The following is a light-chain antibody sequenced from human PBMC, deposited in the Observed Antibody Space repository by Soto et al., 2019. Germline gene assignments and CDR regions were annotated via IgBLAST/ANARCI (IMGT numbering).Light chain of an antibody. Sequence: EIVLTQSPGTLSLSPGERATLSCRASQSVSSSFSGWYQQKPGQAPKLLIYGASSRTTGIPDRCSGSACGTDFTLIISLLEPEDVVDYCWHQYDCSPCTFGQGTKVEIK. CDR2: GAS. CDR3: HQYDCSPCT. CDR1: QSVSSSF. V-gene: IGKV3-20*01. J-gene: IGKJ1*01.